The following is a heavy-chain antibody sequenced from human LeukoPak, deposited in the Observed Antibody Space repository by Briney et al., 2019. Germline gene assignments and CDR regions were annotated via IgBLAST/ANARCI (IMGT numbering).Heavy chain of an antibody. J-gene: IGHJ5*02. D-gene: IGHD2-2*02. CDR2: ISAYNGNT. Sequence: ASVKVSCKASGYTFTSYGISWVRQAPGQGLEWMGWISAYNGNTNYAQKLQGRVTMTTDTSTSTAYMELRSLRSDDTAVYYCARLYCSSTSCYISGWFDPWGRGTLVTVSS. CDR3: ARLYCSSTSCYISGWFDP. V-gene: IGHV1-18*04. CDR1: GYTFTSYG.